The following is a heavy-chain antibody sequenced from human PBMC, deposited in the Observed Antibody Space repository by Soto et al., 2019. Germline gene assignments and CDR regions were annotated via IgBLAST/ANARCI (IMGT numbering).Heavy chain of an antibody. CDR3: ARYSGKYQGPIDY. CDR1: GFTFSHHG. CDR2: ISYDGSNK. J-gene: IGHJ4*02. V-gene: IGHV3-30*03. D-gene: IGHD1-26*01. Sequence: QVQLVESGGGVVQPGRSLRLSCAASGFTFSHHGIHWVRQAPGKGLEWLAVISYDGSNKHYAESVKGRFTVSRDNAKNTLYLQMNSLRGDDPAVYFCARYSGKYQGPIDYWGQGTMVTVSA.